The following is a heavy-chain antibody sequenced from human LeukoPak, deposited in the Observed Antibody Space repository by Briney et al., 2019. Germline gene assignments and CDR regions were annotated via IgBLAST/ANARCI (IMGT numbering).Heavy chain of an antibody. Sequence: SGGSLRLSCAVSGITLSNYRMSWVRQAPGKGLEWVAGISDRGGSTNYADSVKGRLPISRDNPKNTLYLQMNSLRAEETAVYFCAKRGVVIRVILVGFHKEAYYFDSWGQGALVTVYS. CDR1: GITLSNYR. CDR2: ISDRGGST. V-gene: IGHV3-23*01. D-gene: IGHD3-22*01. CDR3: AKRGVVIRVILVGFHKEAYYFDS. J-gene: IGHJ4*02.